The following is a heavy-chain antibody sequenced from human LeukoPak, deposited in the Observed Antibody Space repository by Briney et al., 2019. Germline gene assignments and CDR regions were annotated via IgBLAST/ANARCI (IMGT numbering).Heavy chain of an antibody. CDR3: ARRYNWNYAFDI. Sequence: KPSETLSLTCTVSGGSISSYYWSWIRQPPGKGLEWIGYIYYSGSTNYNPSLKSRVTISVDTSKNQFSLKLSSVTAADTAVYYCARRYNWNYAFDIWGQGTMVTVSS. CDR2: IYYSGST. D-gene: IGHD1-7*01. CDR1: GGSISSYY. J-gene: IGHJ3*02. V-gene: IGHV4-59*08.